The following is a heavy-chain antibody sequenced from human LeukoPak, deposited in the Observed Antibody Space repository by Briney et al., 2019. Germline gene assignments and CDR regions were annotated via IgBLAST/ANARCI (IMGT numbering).Heavy chain of an antibody. CDR3: ARDEEWLVKGAFDY. Sequence: GGSLRLSCAASGFTVSSYSMNWVRQAPGKGREWVSYISSSSSTIYYADSVKGRFTISRDNAKNSLYLQMNSLRAEDTAVYYCARDEEWLVKGAFDYWGQGTLVTVSS. CDR2: ISSSSSTI. V-gene: IGHV3-48*04. CDR1: GFTVSSYS. D-gene: IGHD6-19*01. J-gene: IGHJ4*02.